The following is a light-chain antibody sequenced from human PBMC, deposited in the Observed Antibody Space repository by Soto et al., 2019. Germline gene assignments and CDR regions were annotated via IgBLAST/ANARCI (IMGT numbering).Light chain of an antibody. V-gene: IGLV2-14*01. Sequence: SALTQPASVSGSPGQSITISCTGTSSDVGGYNYVSWYQQHPGKAPKLMIYEVSKRPSGVSNRFAGSKSGNTAFLTISGLQAEDEADYYCRSYTSSSTRVFGGGTKLTV. CDR3: RSYTSSSTRV. J-gene: IGLJ2*01. CDR1: SSDVGGYNY. CDR2: EVS.